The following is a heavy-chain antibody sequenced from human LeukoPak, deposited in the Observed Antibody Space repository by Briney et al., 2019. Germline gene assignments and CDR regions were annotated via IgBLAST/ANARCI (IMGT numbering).Heavy chain of an antibody. Sequence: GGSLRLSCAASGFTFSSYAMSWVRQAPGKGLEWVSAISGSGGSTYYADSVKGRFTISRDNSKNTLYLQMNSLRAEDTAVYYCAKDGAEWELRPPRGYWGQGTLVTVSS. D-gene: IGHD1-26*01. CDR2: ISGSGGST. J-gene: IGHJ4*02. CDR3: AKDGAEWELRPPRGY. CDR1: GFTFSSYA. V-gene: IGHV3-23*01.